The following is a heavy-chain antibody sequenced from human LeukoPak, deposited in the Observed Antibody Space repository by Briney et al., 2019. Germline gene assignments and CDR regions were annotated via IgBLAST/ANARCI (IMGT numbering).Heavy chain of an antibody. D-gene: IGHD1-26*01. J-gene: IGHJ6*03. Sequence: GGSLRLSCAASGFTFSSYSMNWVRQAPGKGLEWVSSISSSSSYIYYADSVKGRFTISRDNAKNSLYLQMNGLRAEDTAVYYCTRGYSGSYFYYYYYMDVWGKGTRSPSP. CDR3: TRGYSGSYFYYYYYMDV. CDR2: ISSSSSYI. CDR1: GFTFSSYS. V-gene: IGHV3-21*01.